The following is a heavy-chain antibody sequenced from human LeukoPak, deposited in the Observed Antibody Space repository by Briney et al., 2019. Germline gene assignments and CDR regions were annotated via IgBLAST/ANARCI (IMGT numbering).Heavy chain of an antibody. CDR2: ISSSSSYI. Sequence: GGTLRLSCAASGFSLSSYGMTWVRQAPGKGLEWVSSISSSSSYIYYADSVKGRFTISRDNAKNSLYLQMNSLRAEDTAVYYCARSGYYYHLNYWGQGTLVTVSS. D-gene: IGHD3-22*01. CDR1: GFSLSSYG. CDR3: ARSGYYYHLNY. J-gene: IGHJ4*02. V-gene: IGHV3-21*01.